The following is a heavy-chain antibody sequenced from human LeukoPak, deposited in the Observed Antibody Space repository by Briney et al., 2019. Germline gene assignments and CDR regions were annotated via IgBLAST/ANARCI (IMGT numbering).Heavy chain of an antibody. CDR3: AIARRPSGYAVFFDY. J-gene: IGHJ4*02. D-gene: IGHD5-12*01. CDR1: GFTFTSYA. CDR2: ISANSGNT. Sequence: ASLNLSCAASGFTFTSYAISWVRQAPGEGLEWVGWISANSGNTNYAHTLKGRFTITTDTSTSTAYMELRSLRSEDTAMYYCAIARRPSGYAVFFDYWGQGTLVTVSS. V-gene: IGHV1-18*01.